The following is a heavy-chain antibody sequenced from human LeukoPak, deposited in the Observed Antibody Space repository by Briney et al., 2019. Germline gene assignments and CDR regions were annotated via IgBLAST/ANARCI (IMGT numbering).Heavy chain of an antibody. D-gene: IGHD1-26*01. Sequence: GGSLRLSCTASGFTFGDYAMSWFRQAPGKGLEWVGFIRSKAYGGTTEYAASVKGRFTISRDDSKSIAYLQMNSLKTEDTAVYYCTRDHEVVGATHAQSDTPTNDYWGQGTLVTVCS. J-gene: IGHJ4*02. CDR1: GFTFGDYA. V-gene: IGHV3-49*03. CDR3: TRDHEVVGATHAQSDTPTNDY. CDR2: IRSKAYGGTT.